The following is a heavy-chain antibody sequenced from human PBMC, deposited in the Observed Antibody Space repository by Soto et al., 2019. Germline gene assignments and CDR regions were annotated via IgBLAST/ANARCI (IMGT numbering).Heavy chain of an antibody. CDR2: FRESGGTT. Sequence: GGSLRLSCAASGFGFTFSTSAMSWVRQAPGKGLKWVSTFRESGGTTHYANSVKGRFTISRDTSKNMLYLQMNSLRAEDPAIYYCAKDPHWAIISPIHDKWGNGTLVTVAS. J-gene: IGHJ4*01. D-gene: IGHD3-16*01. CDR1: GFGFTFSTSA. CDR3: AKDPHWAIISPIHDK. V-gene: IGHV3-23*01.